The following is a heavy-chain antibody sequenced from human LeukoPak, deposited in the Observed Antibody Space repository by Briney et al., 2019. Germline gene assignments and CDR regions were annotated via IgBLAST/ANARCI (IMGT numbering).Heavy chain of an antibody. V-gene: IGHV4-34*01. J-gene: IGHJ4*02. CDR1: GGSFSGYY. Sequence: PSETLSLTCAVYGGSFSGYYWSWIRQPPGKGLEWIGEINHSGSTNYNPSLKSRVTISVDTSKNQFSLKLSSVTAADTAVYYCARGLGSGAYWGQGTLVTVSS. CDR2: INHSGST. CDR3: ARGLGSGAY. D-gene: IGHD2-15*01.